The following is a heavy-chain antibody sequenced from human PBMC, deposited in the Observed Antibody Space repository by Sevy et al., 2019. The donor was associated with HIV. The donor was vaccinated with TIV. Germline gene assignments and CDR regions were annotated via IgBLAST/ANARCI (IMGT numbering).Heavy chain of an antibody. Sequence: GGSLRLSCSASGFSFGEYAMSWFRQALGKGLEWVAFIRGKAFGGTTEYAASVKGRFTISRDDSKSIAYLQMISLKTEDTAVYYCSREAGVVVVVAANQFDYWGQGTLVTVSS. J-gene: IGHJ4*02. D-gene: IGHD2-15*01. CDR2: IRGKAFGGTT. V-gene: IGHV3-49*03. CDR3: SREAGVVVVVAANQFDY. CDR1: GFSFGEYA.